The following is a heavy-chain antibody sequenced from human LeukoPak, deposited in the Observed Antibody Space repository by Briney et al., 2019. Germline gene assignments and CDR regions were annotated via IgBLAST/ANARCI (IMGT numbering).Heavy chain of an antibody. CDR3: ATDFQGGPGYGMDV. CDR2: FDPEDGET. Sequence: RWASVKVSCKVSGYTLTELSMHWVRQAPGKGLEWMGGFDPEDGETIYAQKFQGRVTMTEDTSTDTAYMELSSLRSEDTAVYYCATDFQGGPGYGMDVWGQGTTVTVSS. V-gene: IGHV1-24*01. CDR1: GYTLTELS. D-gene: IGHD3-16*01. J-gene: IGHJ6*02.